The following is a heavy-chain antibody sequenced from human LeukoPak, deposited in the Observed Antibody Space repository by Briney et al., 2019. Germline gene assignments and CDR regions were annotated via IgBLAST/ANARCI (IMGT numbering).Heavy chain of an antibody. CDR2: INHSGST. D-gene: IGHD4-17*01. V-gene: IGHV4-34*01. J-gene: IGHJ4*02. CDR1: GGSFSGYY. Sequence: SETLSLTCAVYGGSFSGYYWSWIRQPPGKGLEWIGEINHSGSTNYNPSLKSRVTISVDTSKNQFSLKLSSVTAADTAVYYCARLPTVTFFDYWGQGTLVTVSS. CDR3: ARLPTVTFFDY.